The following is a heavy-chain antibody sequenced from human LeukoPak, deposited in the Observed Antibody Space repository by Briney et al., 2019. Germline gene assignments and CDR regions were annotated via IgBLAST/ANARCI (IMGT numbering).Heavy chain of an antibody. CDR1: GFIFSSYW. D-gene: IGHD4-23*01. CDR3: ARRGNLDY. CDR2: IKQDGSEQ. J-gene: IGHJ4*02. V-gene: IGHV3-7*05. Sequence: GGSLRLSCAASGFIFSSYWMSWVRQAPGKGLEWVANIKQDGSEQYYVHSVKGRFAVSRDNAKNSLYLEMNSLRAEDTAVYYCARRGNLDYWGQGTLVTVSS.